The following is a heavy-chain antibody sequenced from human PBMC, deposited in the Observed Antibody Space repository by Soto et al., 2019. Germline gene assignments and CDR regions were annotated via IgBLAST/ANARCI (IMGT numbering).Heavy chain of an antibody. CDR3: ARSNCSGGSCYDYFDY. V-gene: IGHV1-69*02. Sequence: SVKVSCKASGGTFSSYTISWVRQAPGQGLEWMGRIIPILGIANYAQKFQGRVTITADKSTSTAYMELSSLRSEDTAVYYCARSNCSGGSCYDYFDYRGQGTLVTVSS. J-gene: IGHJ4*02. CDR1: GGTFSSYT. D-gene: IGHD2-15*01. CDR2: IIPILGIA.